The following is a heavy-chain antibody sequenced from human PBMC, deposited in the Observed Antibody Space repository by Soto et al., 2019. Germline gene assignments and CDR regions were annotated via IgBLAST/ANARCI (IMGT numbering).Heavy chain of an antibody. D-gene: IGHD2-15*01. CDR2: IYHSGST. CDR3: ARGGLGYCSGGSCYAFDY. Sequence: LSLTCAVSGGSISSSNWWSWVRQPPGKGLEWIGEIYHSGSTNYNPSLKSRVTISVDKSKNQFSLKLSSVTAADTAVYYCARGGLGYCSGGSCYAFDYWGQGTLVTVSS. CDR1: GGSISSSNW. J-gene: IGHJ4*02. V-gene: IGHV4-4*02.